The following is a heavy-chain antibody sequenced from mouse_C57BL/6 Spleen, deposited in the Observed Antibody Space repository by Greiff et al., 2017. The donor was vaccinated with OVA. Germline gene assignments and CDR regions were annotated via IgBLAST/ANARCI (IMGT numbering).Heavy chain of an antibody. D-gene: IGHD1-1*01. V-gene: IGHV1-22*01. CDR1: GYTFTDYN. Sequence: VQLQQSGPELVKPGASVKMSCKASGYTFTDYNMHWVKQSHGKSLEWIGYINPNNGGTSYNQKFKGKATLTVNKSSSTAYMELRSLTSEDSAVYYCAREGSYYGSSYYAMDYGGQGTSVTVSS. J-gene: IGHJ4*01. CDR3: AREGSYYGSSYYAMDY. CDR2: INPNNGGT.